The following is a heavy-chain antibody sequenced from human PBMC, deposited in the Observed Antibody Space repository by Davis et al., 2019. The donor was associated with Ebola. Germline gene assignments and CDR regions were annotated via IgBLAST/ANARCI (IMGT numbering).Heavy chain of an antibody. J-gene: IGHJ4*02. V-gene: IGHV1-18*04. CDR2: INPHNGNT. CDR3: GSGVAAAGDY. CDR1: GYTFTGYY. D-gene: IGHD6-13*01. Sequence: AASVKVSCKASGYTFTGYYMHWVRQAPGQGLEWMGWINPHNGNTNYAQNVQGRVTMTTDTSTSTAYMELSSLRSEDTAVYYCGSGVAAAGDYWGQGTLVTVSS.